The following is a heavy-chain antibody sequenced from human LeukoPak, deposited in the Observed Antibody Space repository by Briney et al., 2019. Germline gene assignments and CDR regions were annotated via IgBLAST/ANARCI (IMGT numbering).Heavy chain of an antibody. D-gene: IGHD3-22*01. CDR1: GFSFSNYA. V-gene: IGHV3-15*01. Sequence: PGGSLRLSCAASGFSFSNYAMSWVRQAPGKGLEWVGRIKSKTDGGTTDYAAPMKGRFIISRDDSKNTLYLQMNSLKTEDTAVYYCTTDFYDSSGSPDWWGQGTLVTVSS. CDR3: TTDFYDSSGSPDW. CDR2: IKSKTDGGTT. J-gene: IGHJ4*02.